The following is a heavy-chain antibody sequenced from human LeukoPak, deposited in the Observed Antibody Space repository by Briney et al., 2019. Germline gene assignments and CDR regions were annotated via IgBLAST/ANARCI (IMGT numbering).Heavy chain of an antibody. Sequence: GRSLWLSCAASGFTFSSYAMHWVRQAPGKGLEWVAVISYDGSNKYYADSVKGRFTISRDNSKNTLYLQMNSLRAEDTAVYYCAREVERFGEFDYWGQGTLVTVSS. CDR3: AREVERFGEFDY. D-gene: IGHD3-10*01. J-gene: IGHJ4*02. CDR1: GFTFSSYA. V-gene: IGHV3-30*04. CDR2: ISYDGSNK.